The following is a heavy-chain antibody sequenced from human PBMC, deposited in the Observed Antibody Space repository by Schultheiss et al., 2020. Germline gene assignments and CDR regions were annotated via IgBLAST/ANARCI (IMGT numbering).Heavy chain of an antibody. Sequence: GGSLRLSCAASGFTFSDYYMSWIRQAPGKGLEWVGRIKSKTDGGTTDYAAPVKGRFTISRDDSKNTLYLQMNSLRAEDTALYYCARAGSSRWGDYYGMDVWGQGTTVTVSS. CDR3: ARAGSSRWGDYYGMDV. J-gene: IGHJ6*02. V-gene: IGHV3-15*01. D-gene: IGHD6-13*01. CDR2: IKSKTDGGTT. CDR1: GFTFSDYY.